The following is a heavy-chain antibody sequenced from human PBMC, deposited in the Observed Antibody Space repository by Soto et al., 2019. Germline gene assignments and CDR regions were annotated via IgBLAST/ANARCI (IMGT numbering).Heavy chain of an antibody. CDR1: GFTFSSYA. D-gene: IGHD2-2*01. CDR3: ARDRMADIVIVAAAIGRMGGCPSFVY. CDR2: ISYDGSKT. Sequence: QVQLVASGGGVVQPGRSLRLSCAASGFTFSSYAMHWVRQAPGKGLEWVAVISYDGSKTYYADSVKGRFTISRDNSKNSLYLQLNCLRAEDTAVYYCARDRMADIVIVAAAIGRMGGCPSFVYWGQGTLFIVSS. V-gene: IGHV3-30-3*01. J-gene: IGHJ4*02.